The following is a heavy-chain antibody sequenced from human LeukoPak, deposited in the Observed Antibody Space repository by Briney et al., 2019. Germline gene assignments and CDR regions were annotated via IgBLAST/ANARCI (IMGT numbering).Heavy chain of an antibody. CDR2: ISYDGSNK. V-gene: IGHV3-30*18. D-gene: IGHD6-19*01. Sequence: PGGSLRLSCAASGFTFSSYGMHWVRQAPGKGLEWVAVISYDGSNKYYADSVKGRFTISRDNSKNTLYLQMNSLRAEDTAVYYCAKDKAVAGTLYFDYWGQGTLVTVSS. CDR3: AKDKAVAGTLYFDY. J-gene: IGHJ4*02. CDR1: GFTFSSYG.